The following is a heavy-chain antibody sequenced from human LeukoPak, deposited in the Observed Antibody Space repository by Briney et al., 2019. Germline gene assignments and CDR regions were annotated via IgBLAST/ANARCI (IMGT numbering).Heavy chain of an antibody. Sequence: ASVKVSCKASGYTFTGYYMHWVRQAPGQGLEWMGWINPNSGGTNYAQKFQGRVTMTRDTSISTVYMELSRLRSDDTAVYYCAREMRGARGYYFDYWGQGTLVTVSS. CDR1: GYTFTGYY. D-gene: IGHD5-12*01. J-gene: IGHJ4*02. V-gene: IGHV1-2*02. CDR2: INPNSGGT. CDR3: AREMRGARGYYFDY.